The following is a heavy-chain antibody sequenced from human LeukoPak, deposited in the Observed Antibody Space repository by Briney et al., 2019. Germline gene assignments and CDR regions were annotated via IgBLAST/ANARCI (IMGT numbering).Heavy chain of an antibody. CDR1: GYTFSSYG. D-gene: IGHD5-18*01. CDR2: IRYEGSNK. V-gene: IGHV3-30*02. CDR3: ARVGWDTAMVNTHFDY. Sequence: GGSLRLSCAASGYTFSSYGMHWARQAPGKGLEWVAVIRYEGSNKYYADSVKGRFTIPRDNSKNTLYLAMNSLRAEDTAVYYCARVGWDTAMVNTHFDYWGQGTLVTVSS. J-gene: IGHJ4*02.